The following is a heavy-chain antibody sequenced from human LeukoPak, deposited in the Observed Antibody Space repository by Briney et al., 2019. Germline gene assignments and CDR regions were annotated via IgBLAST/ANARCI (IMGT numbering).Heavy chain of an antibody. J-gene: IGHJ6*03. CDR2: IYTSGST. CDR3: ARRKAAAGKVAPSKPRGYYYYMDV. CDR1: GGSISSGSYY. D-gene: IGHD6-13*01. Sequence: PSETLSLTCTVSGGSISSGSYYWSWIRQPAGKGLEWIGRIYTSGSTNYNPSLKSRVTISVDTSKNQFSLKLSSVTAADTAVYYCARRKAAAGKVAPSKPRGYYYYMDVWGKGTTVTVSS. V-gene: IGHV4-61*02.